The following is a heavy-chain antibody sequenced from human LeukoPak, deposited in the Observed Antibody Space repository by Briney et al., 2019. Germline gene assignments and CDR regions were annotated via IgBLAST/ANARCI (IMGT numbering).Heavy chain of an antibody. CDR3: AKGQRWESPHYLDS. D-gene: IGHD1-26*01. V-gene: IGHV3-23*01. CDR2: ITASGSST. J-gene: IGHJ4*02. Sequence: GGSLRLSCAASGFTFRNYAMNWVRQAPGEGLEWVSIITASGSSTYYADSVKGRFTISRDNSKNTLYLHMNSLRAEDTALYYCAKGQRWESPHYLDSWGQGTLVTVSS. CDR1: GFTFRNYA.